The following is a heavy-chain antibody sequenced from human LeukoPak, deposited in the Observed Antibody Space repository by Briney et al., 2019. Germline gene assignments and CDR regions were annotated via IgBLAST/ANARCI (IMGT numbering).Heavy chain of an antibody. V-gene: IGHV3-23*01. CDR3: AQSGQLDS. J-gene: IGHJ4*02. CDR1: GFTFSNFF. Sequence: PGGSLRLSCAASGFTFSNFFMSWVRRAPGKGLEWVSSISAIGGKTYYTDSVKGRFTISRDNSRNMLYLQMNSLRVEDMALYYCAQSGQLDSWGQGTLVTVSS. CDR2: ISAIGGKT. D-gene: IGHD2-8*02.